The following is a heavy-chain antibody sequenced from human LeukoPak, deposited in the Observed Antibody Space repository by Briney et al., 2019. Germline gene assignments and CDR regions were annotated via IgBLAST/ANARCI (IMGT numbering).Heavy chain of an antibody. V-gene: IGHV3-74*03. CDR1: GFTFSNYW. D-gene: IGHD2-2*01. CDR3: ATAMPMGHY. Sequence: GGSLRLSCAASGFTFSNYWMHWVRQAQGNGLVWVSRINSDGSTTTYADSVKGRFTISRDSAKNTLYLQMTSLRADDTAVYYCATAMPMGHYWGQGTLVTVSS. J-gene: IGHJ4*02. CDR2: INSDGSTT.